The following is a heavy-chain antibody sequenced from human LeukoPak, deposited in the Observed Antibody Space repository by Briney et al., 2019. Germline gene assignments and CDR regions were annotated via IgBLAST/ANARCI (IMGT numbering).Heavy chain of an antibody. CDR3: AKDGVATAGRGSHFDY. D-gene: IGHD6-13*01. CDR1: GFTFSSYA. J-gene: IGHJ4*02. V-gene: IGHV3-23*01. CDR2: ISGSGGST. Sequence: KPGGSLRLSCAASGFTFSSYAMSWVRQAPGKGLEWVSVISGSGGSTYYVDSVKGRFTISRDNSKNTLYLQMNSPRAEDTAVYYCAKDGVATAGRGSHFDYWGQGTLVTVSS.